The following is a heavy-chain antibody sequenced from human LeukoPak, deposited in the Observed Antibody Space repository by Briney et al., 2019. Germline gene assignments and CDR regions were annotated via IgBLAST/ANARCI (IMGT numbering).Heavy chain of an antibody. J-gene: IGHJ4*02. D-gene: IGHD3-22*01. CDR3: AREGSRVYYDSSGYFDY. Sequence: ASVKVSCKASGYTFTSYDINWVRQATGQGLEWMGWMNPNSGNTGYAQKFQGRVTMTRDTSISTAYMELSRLRSDDTAVYYCAREGSRVYYDSSGYFDYWGQGTLVTVSS. V-gene: IGHV1-8*01. CDR2: MNPNSGNT. CDR1: GYTFTSYD.